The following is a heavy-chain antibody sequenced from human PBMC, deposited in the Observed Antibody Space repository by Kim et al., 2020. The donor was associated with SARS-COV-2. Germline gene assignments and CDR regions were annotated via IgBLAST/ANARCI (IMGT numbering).Heavy chain of an antibody. V-gene: IGHV1-18*01. CDR2: ISAYNGNT. J-gene: IGHJ3*02. CDR1: GYTFTSYG. D-gene: IGHD3-22*01. Sequence: ASVKVSCKASGYTFTSYGISWVRQAPGQGLEWMGWISAYNGNTNYAQKLQGRVTMTTDTSTSTAYMELRSLRSDDTAVYYCARGGAGYYDSSDVSAFDIWGQGTMVTVSS. CDR3: ARGGAGYYDSSDVSAFDI.